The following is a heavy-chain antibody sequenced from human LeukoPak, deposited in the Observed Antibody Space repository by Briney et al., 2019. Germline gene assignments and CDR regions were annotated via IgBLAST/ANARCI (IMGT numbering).Heavy chain of an antibody. V-gene: IGHV3-9*01. CDR1: GFTFDDYA. D-gene: IGHD3-9*01. J-gene: IGHJ4*02. Sequence: LPGGSLRLSCAASGFTFDDYAMHWVRQAPGKGLEWVSGISWNSGSIGYADSVRGRFTISRDNAKNSLYLQMNSLRAEDTALYYCAKEGLRYFDWLLYGGGDFDYWGQGTLVTVSS. CDR2: ISWNSGSI. CDR3: AKEGLRYFDWLLYGGGDFDY.